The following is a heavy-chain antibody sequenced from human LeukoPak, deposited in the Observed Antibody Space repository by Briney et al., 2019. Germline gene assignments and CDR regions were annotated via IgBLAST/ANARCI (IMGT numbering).Heavy chain of an antibody. J-gene: IGHJ4*02. Sequence: SETLSLTCAVYGGSFSGYYWSWIRQPPGKGLEWIGGINHSGSTNYNPSLKSRVTISVDTSKNQFSLKLSSVTAADTAVYYCARGQPATKGRIYYGSGSYRYYFDYRGQGTLVTVSS. CDR3: ARGQPATKGRIYYGSGSYRYYFDY. CDR1: GGSFSGYY. V-gene: IGHV4-34*01. D-gene: IGHD3-10*01. CDR2: INHSGST.